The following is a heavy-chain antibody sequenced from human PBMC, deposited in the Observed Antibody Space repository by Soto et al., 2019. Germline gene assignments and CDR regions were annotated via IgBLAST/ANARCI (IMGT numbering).Heavy chain of an antibody. CDR3: ARGDWFDP. J-gene: IGHJ5*02. V-gene: IGHV3-53*04. CDR2: IYSGGST. CDR1: GFTVSSNY. Sequence: EVQLVESGGGLVQPGGSLSLSCAASGFTVSSNYMSWVRHAPGKGLEWVSVIYSGGSTYYADSVKGQFTISIHNSKDTPYPQMNRLMAEDTVVDYCARGDWFDPWGQGTLVTFSS. D-gene: IGHD1-26*01.